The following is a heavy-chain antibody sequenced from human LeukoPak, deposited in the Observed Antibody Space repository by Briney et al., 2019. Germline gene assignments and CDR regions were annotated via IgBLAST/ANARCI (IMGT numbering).Heavy chain of an antibody. V-gene: IGHV3-23*01. D-gene: IGHD6-13*01. CDR1: GFTFGSYA. CDR2: ISGSGGST. CDR3: AKVGYSSSWYANFDY. J-gene: IGHJ4*02. Sequence: GGSLRLSCAASGFTFGSYAMSWVRQAPGKGLEWVSAISGSGGSTYYADSVKGRFTISRDNSKNTLYLQMNSLRAEDTAVYYCAKVGYSSSWYANFDYWGQGTLVTVSS.